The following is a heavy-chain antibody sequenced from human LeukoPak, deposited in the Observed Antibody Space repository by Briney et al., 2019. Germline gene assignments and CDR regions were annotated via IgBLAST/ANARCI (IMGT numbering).Heavy chain of an antibody. Sequence: SETLSLTCTVSGGSINKNLYSWSWIRQPAGKGLEWIGYIYYSGSTNYNPSLKSRVTISVDTSKNQFSLKLSSVTAADTAVYYCARSLAAAAHFDYWGQGTLVTVSS. J-gene: IGHJ4*02. CDR2: IYYSGST. CDR3: ARSLAAAAHFDY. D-gene: IGHD6-13*01. CDR1: GGSINKNLYS. V-gene: IGHV4-61*10.